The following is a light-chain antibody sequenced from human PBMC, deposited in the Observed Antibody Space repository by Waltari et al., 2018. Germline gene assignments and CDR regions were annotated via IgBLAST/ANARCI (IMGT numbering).Light chain of an antibody. CDR2: EVS. J-gene: IGLJ2*01. V-gene: IGLV2-8*01. Sequence: QSALTQPPSASGSPGQSVTISCTGTSSDVGGYDFVSWYQHHPGKPPKLLIFEVSKRPSGVPDRFSGSKSGTTASLSVSGLQAGDEADYYCSSYAGTNTFLIFGGGTKLTV. CDR3: SSYAGTNTFLI. CDR1: SSDVGGYDF.